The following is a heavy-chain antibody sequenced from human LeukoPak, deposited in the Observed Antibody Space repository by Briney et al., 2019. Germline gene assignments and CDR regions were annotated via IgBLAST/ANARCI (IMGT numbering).Heavy chain of an antibody. J-gene: IGHJ4*02. CDR1: GFTVSSNS. CDR2: IYSDNI. D-gene: IGHD4/OR15-4a*01. V-gene: IGHV3-53*01. Sequence: PGGSLRLSCTVSGFTVSSNSMSWVRQAPGKGLEWVSFIYSDNIHYSDSVKGRFTISRDNSKNTLYLQMNSLSAEDTAVYYCARRAGAYSHPYDYWGQGTLVTVSS. CDR3: ARRAGAYSHPYDY.